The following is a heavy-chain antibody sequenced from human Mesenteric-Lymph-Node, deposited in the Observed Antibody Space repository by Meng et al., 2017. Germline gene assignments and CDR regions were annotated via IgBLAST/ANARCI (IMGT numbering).Heavy chain of an antibody. CDR3: ARVRGIAAHPHYYYYGMDV. V-gene: IGHV1-18*01. J-gene: IGHJ6*02. CDR1: GYTFTNYD. Sequence: ASVKVSCKASGYTFTNYDFTWVRQAPGQGLEWMGWIDGYYPNTNYAQKFQGRVTMTTDTSTSTVYMELRSLRSEDTAVYYCARVRGIAAHPHYYYYGMDVWGQGTTVTVSS. D-gene: IGHD6-6*01. CDR2: IDGYYPNT.